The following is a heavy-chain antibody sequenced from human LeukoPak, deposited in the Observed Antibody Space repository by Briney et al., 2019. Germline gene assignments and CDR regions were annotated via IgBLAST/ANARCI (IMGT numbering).Heavy chain of an antibody. V-gene: IGHV3-74*01. CDR3: ARSYCSSTSCLFDY. J-gene: IGHJ4*02. D-gene: IGHD2-2*01. CDR2: LNSDGSST. Sequence: GGSLRLSCAASGFTFSSYWMHWVRQAPGKGLVWVSRLNSDGSSTSYADSMKGRFTISRDNAKNTLYLQMNSLRVEDTAVYYCARSYCSSTSCLFDYWGQGTLVTVSS. CDR1: GFTFSSYW.